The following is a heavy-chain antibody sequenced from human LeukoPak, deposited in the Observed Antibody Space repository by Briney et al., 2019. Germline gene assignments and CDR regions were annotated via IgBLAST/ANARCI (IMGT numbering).Heavy chain of an antibody. CDR2: IKQTGSEK. D-gene: IGHD3-10*01. V-gene: IGHV3-7*04. J-gene: IGHJ4*02. CDR1: GFTFSSYW. Sequence: GGSLRLSCAASGFTFSSYWMTWVRQAPGRGLEWVANIKQTGSEKYYVDSAKGRFTISRDNTKNSLYLQMNSLRAEDTAVYYCARVRGDYYSDFWGQGTLVTVSS. CDR3: ARVRGDYYSDF.